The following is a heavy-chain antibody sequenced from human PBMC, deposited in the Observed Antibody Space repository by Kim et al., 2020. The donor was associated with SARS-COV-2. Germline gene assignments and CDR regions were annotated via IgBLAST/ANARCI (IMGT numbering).Heavy chain of an antibody. V-gene: IGHV4-34*01. Sequence: SETLSLTCAVYGGSFSGYYWSWIRQPPGKGLEWIGEINHSGSTNYNPSLKSRVTISVDTSKNQFSLKLSSVTAADTAVYYCARCPMVRGVLLYWGQGTLVTVSS. J-gene: IGHJ4*02. D-gene: IGHD3-10*01. CDR2: INHSGST. CDR1: GGSFSGYY. CDR3: ARCPMVRGVLLY.